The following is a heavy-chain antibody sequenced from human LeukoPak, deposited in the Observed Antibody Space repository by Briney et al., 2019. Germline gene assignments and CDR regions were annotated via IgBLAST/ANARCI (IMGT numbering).Heavy chain of an antibody. CDR1: GFTFSSYA. CDR3: AKDPPPFVVVTAILGTDALDI. V-gene: IGHV3-23*01. CDR2: ISGSGGST. J-gene: IGHJ3*02. Sequence: GGSLRLSCAASGFTFSSYAMSWVRRAPGKGLEWVSAISGSGGSTYYADSVNGRFTISRDNSKNTLYLQMNSLRAEDTAVYYCAKDPPPFVVVTAILGTDALDIWGQGTLVTVSS. D-gene: IGHD2-21*02.